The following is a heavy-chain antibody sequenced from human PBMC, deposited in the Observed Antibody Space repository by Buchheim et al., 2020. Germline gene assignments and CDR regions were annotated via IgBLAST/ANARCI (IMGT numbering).Heavy chain of an antibody. V-gene: IGHV3-33*01. CDR3: GRDRGQDASIDY. J-gene: IGHJ4*02. Sequence: QVQLVESGGGVVQPGRSLRLSCVASGFNLRSYGMHWVRQAPGKGLEWVAVIWHDGSKKFYAESVQGRFSIPRENSKNTLYLQMNDLRAEDTAMYYCGRDRGQDASIDYWGQG. D-gene: IGHD3-10*01. CDR2: IWHDGSKK. CDR1: GFNLRSYG.